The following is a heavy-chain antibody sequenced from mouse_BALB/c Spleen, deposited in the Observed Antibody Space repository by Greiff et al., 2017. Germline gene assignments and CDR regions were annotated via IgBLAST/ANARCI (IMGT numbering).Heavy chain of an antibody. CDR2: IWAGGST. CDR3: ARDPHYYDYDVYAMDY. D-gene: IGHD2-4*01. CDR1: GFSLTSYG. V-gene: IGHV2-9*02. Sequence: VQGVESGPGLVAPSQSLSITCTVSGFSLTSYGVHWVRQPPGKGLEWLGVIWAGGSTNYNSALMSRLSISKDNSKSQVFLKMNSLQTDDTAMYYCARDPHYYDYDVYAMDYWGQGTSVTVSS. J-gene: IGHJ4*01.